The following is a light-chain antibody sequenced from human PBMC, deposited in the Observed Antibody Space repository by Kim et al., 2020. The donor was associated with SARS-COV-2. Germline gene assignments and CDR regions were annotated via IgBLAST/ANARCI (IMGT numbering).Light chain of an antibody. CDR2: SAS. V-gene: IGKV3-15*01. CDR1: RSIRSS. J-gene: IGKJ2*01. CDR3: QHHSDWLYT. Sequence: SVSPGEVPPRSCRASRSIRSSVAWYQQNRGPAPRLLISSASTRVPGIPARFSGSGSGTEFTLTISSLQSEDFAMYYCQHHSDWLYTFGQGTKLEI.